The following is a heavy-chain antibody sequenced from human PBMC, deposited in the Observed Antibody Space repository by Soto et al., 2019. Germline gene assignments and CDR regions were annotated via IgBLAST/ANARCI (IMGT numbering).Heavy chain of an antibody. Sequence: ASVKVSCKASGYTFTSYYMHWVRQAPGQGLEWMGIINPSGGSTSYAQKFQGRVTMTRDTSTSAVYMELSSLRSEDTAVYYCAKDYYDSSGYLGGGLSYGYWGQGTLVTVSS. CDR2: INPSGGST. CDR3: AKDYYDSSGYLGGGLSYGY. CDR1: GYTFTSYY. J-gene: IGHJ4*02. D-gene: IGHD3-22*01. V-gene: IGHV1-46*01.